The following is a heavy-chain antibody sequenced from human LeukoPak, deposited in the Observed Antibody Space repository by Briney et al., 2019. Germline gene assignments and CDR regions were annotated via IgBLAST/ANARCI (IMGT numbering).Heavy chain of an antibody. CDR3: AREASTYYYGPDAFDI. CDR2: IYTSGST. CDR1: GGSISSYY. J-gene: IGHJ3*02. D-gene: IGHD3-10*01. V-gene: IGHV4-4*07. Sequence: SETLSLTCTVSGGSISSYYWSWIRQPAGKGLEWIGRIYTSGSTNYNPSLKRRVTMSVDTSKNQFSLKLSSVTAADTAVYYCAREASTYYYGPDAFDIWGQGTMVTVSS.